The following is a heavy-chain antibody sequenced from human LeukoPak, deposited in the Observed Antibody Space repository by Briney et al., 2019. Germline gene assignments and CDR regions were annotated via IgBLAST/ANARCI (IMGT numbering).Heavy chain of an antibody. CDR3: ARASYYYGSGSYYKPHLDY. Sequence: ASVKVSCKASGYTFTGYYMHWVRQAPGQGLEWMGWINPNSGGTNYARKFQGRVTMTRDTSISTAYMELSRLRSDDTAVYYCARASYYYGSGSYYKPHLDYWGQGTLVTVSS. V-gene: IGHV1-2*02. CDR2: INPNSGGT. CDR1: GYTFTGYY. D-gene: IGHD3-10*01. J-gene: IGHJ4*02.